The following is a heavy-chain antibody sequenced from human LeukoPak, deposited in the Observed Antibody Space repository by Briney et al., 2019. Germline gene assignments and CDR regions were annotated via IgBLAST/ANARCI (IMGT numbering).Heavy chain of an antibody. Sequence: PSETLSLTCAVYGGSFSGYYWSWIRQPPGKGLEWIGEINHSGSTNYNPSLKSRVTISVDTSKNQFSLKLSSVTAADTAVYYCARGPMGGYWYFDLWGRGTLVTVSS. V-gene: IGHV4-34*01. D-gene: IGHD3-16*01. CDR1: GGSFSGYY. CDR2: INHSGST. CDR3: ARGPMGGYWYFDL. J-gene: IGHJ2*01.